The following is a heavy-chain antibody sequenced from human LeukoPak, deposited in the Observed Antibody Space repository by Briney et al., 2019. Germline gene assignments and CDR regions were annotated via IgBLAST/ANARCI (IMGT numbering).Heavy chain of an antibody. V-gene: IGHV3-23*01. Sequence: GGSLILSCATSGFTFTGHTMTWFRQAPGKGLGWVSIIGGRDDRTYYADYVEGRFAISRDTSKNILYLQMNSLRAEDTAVYYCAKDPNPLYDLWSGYKWGQGTLVTVSS. CDR3: AKDPNPLYDLWSGYK. D-gene: IGHD3-3*01. CDR2: IGGRDDRT. J-gene: IGHJ4*02. CDR1: GFTFTGHT.